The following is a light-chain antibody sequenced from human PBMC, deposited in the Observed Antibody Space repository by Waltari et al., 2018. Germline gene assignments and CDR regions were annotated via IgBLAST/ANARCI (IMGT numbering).Light chain of an antibody. CDR1: QSVFYSSTNKNY. V-gene: IGKV4-1*01. Sequence: DIVMTQSPDSLAVSLGARATINCKSSQSVFYSSTNKNYLAWYQHKPGQPPKLLIHWASTRESGVPDRFSCIGSGTDFTLTISSLQAEDVAVYYCQQYHSPPYTFGQGTRLEIK. J-gene: IGKJ2*01. CDR2: WAS. CDR3: QQYHSPPYT.